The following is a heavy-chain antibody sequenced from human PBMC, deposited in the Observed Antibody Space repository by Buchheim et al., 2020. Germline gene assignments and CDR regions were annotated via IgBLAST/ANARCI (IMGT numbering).Heavy chain of an antibody. CDR1: GFTFSTYA. Sequence: EVQLLESGGGLVQPGGSLGLSCAASGFTFSTYAMCWVRQAPGRGLEWVSSISSSRDINYADSVKGRFTISRDNSKNTVYLQMNSLRAEDTAVYYCGRSPPWFGDEHYGVDVWGQGTT. CDR3: GRSPPWFGDEHYGVDV. D-gene: IGHD3-10*01. V-gene: IGHV3-23*01. J-gene: IGHJ6*02. CDR2: ISSSRDI.